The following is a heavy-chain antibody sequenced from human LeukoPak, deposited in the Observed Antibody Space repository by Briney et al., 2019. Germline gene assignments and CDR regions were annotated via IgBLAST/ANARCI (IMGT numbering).Heavy chain of an antibody. CDR3: AKENYNILTGYKGYGMDV. D-gene: IGHD3-9*01. CDR2: INWNSGSI. J-gene: IGHJ6*02. CDR1: GLTFDDYA. Sequence: PGTSLRLSCAASGLTFDDYAMHWVRQAPGKGLEWVSGINWNSGSIGYADSVKGRFTISRDNAKNSLYLQMNSLRAEDTALYYCAKENYNILTGYKGYGMDVWGQGTTVTVSS. V-gene: IGHV3-9*01.